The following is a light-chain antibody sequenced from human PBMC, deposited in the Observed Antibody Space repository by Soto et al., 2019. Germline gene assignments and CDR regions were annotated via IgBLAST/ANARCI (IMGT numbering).Light chain of an antibody. J-gene: IGLJ3*02. CDR2: EDN. V-gene: IGLV6-57*03. CDR3: QSYDDSHQV. Sequence: NFMLTQPHSVSESPGKTVTISCTRSSGNIASNYVQWYQQRPGSAPTTVIYEDNQRPSGVPDRFSGSIDSSSNSAALTISGLKPEDEADYYCQSYDDSHQVFGGGTKLTVL. CDR1: SGNIASNY.